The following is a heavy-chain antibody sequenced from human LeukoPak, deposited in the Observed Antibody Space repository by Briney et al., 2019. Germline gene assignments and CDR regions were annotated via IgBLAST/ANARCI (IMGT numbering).Heavy chain of an antibody. V-gene: IGHV1-69*05. J-gene: IGHJ4*02. Sequence: SVKVSCKASGGTFSSYAISWVRQAPGQGLEWMGRIIPIFGTASYAQKFQGRVTITTDESTSTAYMELSSLRSEDTAVYYCARETTVTTGPDYWGQGTLVTVSS. D-gene: IGHD4-17*01. CDR3: ARETTVTTGPDY. CDR1: GGTFSSYA. CDR2: IIPIFGTA.